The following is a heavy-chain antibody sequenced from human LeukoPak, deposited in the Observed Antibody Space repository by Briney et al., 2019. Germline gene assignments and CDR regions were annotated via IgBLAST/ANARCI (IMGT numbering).Heavy chain of an antibody. J-gene: IGHJ4*02. V-gene: IGHV3-74*01. D-gene: IGHD3-16*01. Sequence: GGSLRLSCAASGFTFGSSWMHWVRQAPGEGLVWVSRINIDGSSTRYADSVKGRFTISRDNAKNTLYLQMNSLRAEDTAVYYCARDGGAWPDYWGQGTLVTVSS. CDR3: ARDGGAWPDY. CDR2: INIDGSST. CDR1: GFTFGSSW.